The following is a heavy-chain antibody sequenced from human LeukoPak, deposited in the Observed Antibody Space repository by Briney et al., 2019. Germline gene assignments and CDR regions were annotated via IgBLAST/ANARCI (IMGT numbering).Heavy chain of an antibody. D-gene: IGHD2-2*01. CDR1: GFTFSSYA. CDR3: ASGDYASGSLDY. Sequence: PGGSLRLSCAASGFTFSSYAMSWVRQAPGKGLEWVSAINGSGGSTYYADSVKGRFTISRDSSENTLYLQMNNLRVEDTAVYYCASGDYASGSLDYWGQGTLVTVSS. CDR2: INGSGGST. V-gene: IGHV3-23*01. J-gene: IGHJ4*02.